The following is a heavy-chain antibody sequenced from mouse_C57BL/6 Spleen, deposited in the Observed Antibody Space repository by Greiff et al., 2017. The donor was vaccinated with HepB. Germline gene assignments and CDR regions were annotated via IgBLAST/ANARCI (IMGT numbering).Heavy chain of an antibody. V-gene: IGHV1-80*01. CDR1: GYAFSSYW. J-gene: IGHJ1*03. CDR3: ARKDYGGGWYFDV. CDR2: IYPGDGDT. D-gene: IGHD2-4*01. Sequence: VQLKESGAELVKPGASVKISCKASGYAFSSYWMNWVKQRPGKGLEWIGQIYPGDGDTNYNGKFKGKATLTADKSSSTAYMQLSSLTSEDSAVYVCARKDYGGGWYFDVWGTGTTVTVSS.